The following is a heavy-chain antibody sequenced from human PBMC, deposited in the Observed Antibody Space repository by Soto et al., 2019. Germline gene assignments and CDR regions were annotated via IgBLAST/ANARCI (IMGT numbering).Heavy chain of an antibody. CDR3: ARGRYGDY. V-gene: IGHV1-18*01. D-gene: IGHD1-1*01. CDR2: ISAHNGNT. J-gene: IGHJ4*02. CDR1: GYAFTTYG. Sequence: QVHLVQSGAEAKKPGASVKVSCKGSGYAFTTYGITWVRQAPGQGLEWMGWISAHNGNTNYAQKLQGRVTVTRDTSTSTAYMELRSLRSDDTAVYYCARGRYGDYWGQGAPVTVSS.